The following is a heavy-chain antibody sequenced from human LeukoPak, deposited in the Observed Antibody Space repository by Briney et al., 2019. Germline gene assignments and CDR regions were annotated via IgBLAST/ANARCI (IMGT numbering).Heavy chain of an antibody. CDR3: AISQGTPFGY. J-gene: IGHJ4*02. CDR1: GFNFRTYS. Sequence: GGSLRLSCAASGFNFRTYSMIWVRQAPGKGLEWVSSISANRTYIYYADSVKGRFTISRDNVDNSLYLQMNSLRAEDTAVYYCAISQGTPFGYWGQGTLVTVSS. V-gene: IGHV3-21*01. CDR2: ISANRTYI. D-gene: IGHD3-10*01.